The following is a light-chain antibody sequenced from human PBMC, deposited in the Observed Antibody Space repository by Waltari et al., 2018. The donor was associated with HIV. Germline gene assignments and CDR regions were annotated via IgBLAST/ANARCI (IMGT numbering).Light chain of an antibody. Sequence: QSALTQPPPASGSPGPSVTISCTGTRSHIGGYNYVSWYQQYPGKAPTVMIQEVNKRPSGVPDRFSGSKSGNTASLTVSGLQAEDEAYYYCSSYAGSNSWVFGGGTKLTVL. V-gene: IGLV2-8*01. CDR1: RSHIGGYNY. CDR2: EVN. J-gene: IGLJ3*02. CDR3: SSYAGSNSWV.